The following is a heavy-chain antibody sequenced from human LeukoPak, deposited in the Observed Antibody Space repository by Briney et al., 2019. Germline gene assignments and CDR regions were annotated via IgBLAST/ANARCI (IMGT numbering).Heavy chain of an antibody. J-gene: IGHJ6*03. D-gene: IGHD2-2*01. V-gene: IGHV3-23*01. CDR3: AKRKIFRSHTRCYALFGDCSYYYMDF. CDR1: GFTFSNFA. Sequence: GGSLRLSCSASGFTFSNFAMSWVRQAPGKGLEWVSGISGSGIRTFSADSVKGRFTVSRDNSKNTLYLQMNSLRAEDMAVYYCAKRKIFRSHTRCYALFGDCSYYYMDFWGKGTTVTISS. CDR2: ISGSGIRT.